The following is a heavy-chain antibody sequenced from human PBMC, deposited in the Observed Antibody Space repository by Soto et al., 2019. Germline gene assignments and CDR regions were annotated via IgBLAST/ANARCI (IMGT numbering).Heavy chain of an antibody. CDR2: IYWSGDE. Sequence: QGTLKESGPTLVNPTQTLTLTCSFSGFSLSTSGVGVGWIRQSPGKALEWLALIYWSGDEHYRPSLKSRLSIITDTYKNHVVLIMTDMDPVDTATYYCARGLATLPVFAFDIWGQGTMVTVSS. CDR1: GFSLSTSGVG. CDR3: ARGLATLPVFAFDI. V-gene: IGHV2-5*01. J-gene: IGHJ3*02. D-gene: IGHD6-6*01.